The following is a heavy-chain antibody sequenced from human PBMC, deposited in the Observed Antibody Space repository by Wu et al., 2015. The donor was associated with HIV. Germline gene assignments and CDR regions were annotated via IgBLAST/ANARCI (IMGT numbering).Heavy chain of an antibody. CDR1: GGTFSSYA. J-gene: IGHJ1*01. CDR3: ARGKLSGIEFFPH. V-gene: IGHV1-69*04. Sequence: QVQLVQSGAEVKKPGSSVKVSCKGSGGTFSSYAISWVRQAPGQGLEWMGIIDPSTSSSKNAQKFHDRLTMTRDTSTNTVYMELTSLTSDDTAVYYCARGKLSGIEFFPHWGQGHPGHRLL. D-gene: IGHD3-3*01. CDR2: IDPSTSSS.